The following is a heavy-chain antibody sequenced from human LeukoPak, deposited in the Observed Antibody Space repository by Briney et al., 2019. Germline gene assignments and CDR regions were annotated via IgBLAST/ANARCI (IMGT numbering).Heavy chain of an antibody. J-gene: IGHJ4*02. CDR2: ISSSSSYI. Sequence: GGSLRLSCAASGCTFSSYSMNWVRQAPGKGLEWVSSISSSSSYIYYADSVKGRFTISRDNAKNSLYLQMNSLRAEDTAVYYCAREIVDVGFDYWGQGTLVTVSS. D-gene: IGHD3-16*01. CDR3: AREIVDVGFDY. V-gene: IGHV3-21*01. CDR1: GCTFSSYS.